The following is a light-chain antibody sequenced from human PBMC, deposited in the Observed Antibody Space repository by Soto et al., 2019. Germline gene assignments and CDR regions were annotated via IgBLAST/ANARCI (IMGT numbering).Light chain of an antibody. CDR1: NSNLGAGYD. V-gene: IGLV1-40*01. Sequence: QSVLTQPPSVSGAPGQRVTISCTGNNSNLGAGYDVHWYQQLPGAAPKLVIFGNRNRPSGVPERFSGSKSGTSASLAITGLQAEDEADYYCAAWDDSLSGRVVFGGGTKLTVL. J-gene: IGLJ2*01. CDR3: AAWDDSLSGRVV. CDR2: GNR.